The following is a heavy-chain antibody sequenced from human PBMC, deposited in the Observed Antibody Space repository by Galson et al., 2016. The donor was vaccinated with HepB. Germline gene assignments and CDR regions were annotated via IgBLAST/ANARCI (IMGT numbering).Heavy chain of an antibody. J-gene: IGHJ4*02. Sequence: SETLSPTCTVSGDSISSQYWTWIRQPAGRGPEWIGRIRTSVRLNYHPSPKSRASMSIDTSKNQVSLRLTSVTAADTAVYYCARQYEYRSTWYYFDSWGQGTLVTVSS. D-gene: IGHD6-13*01. V-gene: IGHV4-4*07. CDR1: GDSISSQY. CDR2: IRTSVRL. CDR3: ARQYEYRSTWYYFDS.